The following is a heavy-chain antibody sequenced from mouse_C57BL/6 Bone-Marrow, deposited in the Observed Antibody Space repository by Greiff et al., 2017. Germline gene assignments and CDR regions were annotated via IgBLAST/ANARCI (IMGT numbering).Heavy chain of an antibody. J-gene: IGHJ3*01. CDR1: GYTFTSYG. D-gene: IGHD1-1*01. CDR3: ATPYYYGSSYQFAY. CDR2: IYPRSGNT. V-gene: IGHV1-81*01. Sequence: VKLQESGAELARPGASVKLSCKASGYTFTSYGISWVKQRTGQGLEWIGEIYPRSGNTYYNETFKGKATLTADKSSSTAYMELRSLTSEDSAVYFCATPYYYGSSYQFAYWGQGTLVTVSA.